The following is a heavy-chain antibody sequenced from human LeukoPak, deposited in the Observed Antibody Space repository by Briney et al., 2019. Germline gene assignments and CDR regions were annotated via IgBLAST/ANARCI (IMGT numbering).Heavy chain of an antibody. Sequence: KPSAPLSLTCTVSGGSVSSGSYYWSWIRQPPGKGLEWIGYIYYSGNTNYTPSLKIRVTMSVDTSKSQFSLKLSSVTAADTAVYYCAIYTSGYFDYWGQGTLVTVSS. CDR2: IYYSGNT. V-gene: IGHV4-61*01. J-gene: IGHJ4*02. CDR3: AIYTSGYFDY. D-gene: IGHD3-3*01. CDR1: GGSVSSGSYY.